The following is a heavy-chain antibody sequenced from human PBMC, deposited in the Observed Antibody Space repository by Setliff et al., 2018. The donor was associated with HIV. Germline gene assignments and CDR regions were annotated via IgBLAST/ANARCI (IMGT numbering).Heavy chain of an antibody. J-gene: IGHJ4*02. CDR2: IYYSGST. D-gene: IGHD5-12*01. V-gene: IGHV4-39*07. CDR1: GGSFSSDSYY. CDR3: ARMYSGYNSAPWRNDY. Sequence: PSETLSLTCSVSGGSFSSDSYYWGWIRQFPGKGLEWIGSIYYSGSTYYHPSLKSRVTISVDTSKNQFSLKLSSVTAADTAVYYCARMYSGYNSAPWRNDYWGQGTLVTVSS.